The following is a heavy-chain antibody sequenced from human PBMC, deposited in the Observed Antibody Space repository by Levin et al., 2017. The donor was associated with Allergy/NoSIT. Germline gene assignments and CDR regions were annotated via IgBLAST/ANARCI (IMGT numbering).Heavy chain of an antibody. J-gene: IGHJ6*02. CDR3: ATSVASLAYSLDV. CDR2: MSANNGDT. V-gene: IGHV1-18*01. D-gene: IGHD1-26*01. Sequence: PLASVKVSCKASDHTSTASGLSWVRQAPGQGLEWMGWMSANNGDTNYAQKFQGRVTMTTDTSTSTAYMELRSLTSDDTAVYYCATSVASLAYSLDVWGQGTTVTVSS. CDR1: DHTSTASG.